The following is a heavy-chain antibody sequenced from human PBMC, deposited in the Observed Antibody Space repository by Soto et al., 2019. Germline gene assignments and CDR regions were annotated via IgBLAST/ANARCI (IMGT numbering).Heavy chain of an antibody. J-gene: IGHJ5*02. CDR1: GGSVSSGSYY. D-gene: IGHD6-13*01. CDR3: ARVIDIAAADGWFDP. CDR2: IYYSGST. Sequence: QVQLQESGPGLVKPSETLSLTCTVSGGSVSSGSYYWSWIRQPPGKGLEWIGYIYYSGSTNYNPSLKIRVKISVDTSKNQFSLKLSSVTAADTAVYYCARVIDIAAADGWFDPWGQGTLVTVSS. V-gene: IGHV4-61*01.